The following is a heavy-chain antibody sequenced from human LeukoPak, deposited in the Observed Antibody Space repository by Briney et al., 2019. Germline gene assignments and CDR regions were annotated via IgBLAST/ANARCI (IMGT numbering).Heavy chain of an antibody. CDR3: TLPGEWSAPRLAFDI. J-gene: IGHJ3*02. D-gene: IGHD2-8*01. CDR1: GGSFSGYY. Sequence: SETLSLTCAVYGGSFSGYYWSWIRQPPGKGLEWIGEINHSGSTNYNPSLKSRVTISVDTSNNQFSLKLSSVTAADTAVYYYTLPGEWSAPRLAFDIWGQGTMVTASS. CDR2: INHSGST. V-gene: IGHV4-34*01.